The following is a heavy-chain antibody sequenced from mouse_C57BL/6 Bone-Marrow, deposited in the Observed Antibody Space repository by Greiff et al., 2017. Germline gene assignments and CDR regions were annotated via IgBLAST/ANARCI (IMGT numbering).Heavy chain of an antibody. D-gene: IGHD2-5*01. CDR1: GYTFTSYW. V-gene: IGHV1-61*01. Sequence: QVHVKQPGAELVRPGSSVKLSCKASGYTFTSYWMDWVKQRPGQGLEWIGNIYPSDSETHYNQKFKDKATLTVDKSSSTAYMQLSSLTSEDSAVYYCARGGDYSNLFAYWGQGTLVTVSA. CDR3: ARGGDYSNLFAY. CDR2: IYPSDSET. J-gene: IGHJ3*01.